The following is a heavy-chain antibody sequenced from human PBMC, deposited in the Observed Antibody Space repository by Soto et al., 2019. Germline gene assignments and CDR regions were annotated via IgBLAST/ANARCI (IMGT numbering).Heavy chain of an antibody. V-gene: IGHV3-33*08. D-gene: IGHD4-17*01. CDR2: IWYDGTQK. Sequence: GGSLRLSCAASGFTFSSYGMHWVRQAPGKGLEWVAAIWYDGTQKYYADSVKGRFIISRDNSKKTLYLEMNSLRAEDTAVYYCARAGGTTVTGLWHFDSWGQGT. J-gene: IGHJ4*02. CDR1: GFTFSSYG. CDR3: ARAGGTTVTGLWHFDS.